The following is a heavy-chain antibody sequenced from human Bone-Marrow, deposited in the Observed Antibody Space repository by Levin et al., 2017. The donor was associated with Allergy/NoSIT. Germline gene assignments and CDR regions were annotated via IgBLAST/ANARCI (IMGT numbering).Heavy chain of an antibody. D-gene: IGHD5-12*01. CDR1: GFTFSSYW. CDR3: ARGDRGYSGWALGGVRYFDY. Sequence: AGGSLRLSCAASGFTFSSYWMSWVRQAPGKGLEWVANIKQDGSEKYYVDSVKGRFTISRDNAKNSLYLQMNSLRAEDTAVYYCARGDRGYSGWALGGVRYFDYWGQGTLVTVSS. CDR2: IKQDGSEK. J-gene: IGHJ4*02. V-gene: IGHV3-7*01.